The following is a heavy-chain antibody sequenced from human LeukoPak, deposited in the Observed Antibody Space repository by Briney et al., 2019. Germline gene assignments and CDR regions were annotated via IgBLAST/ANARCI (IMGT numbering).Heavy chain of an antibody. CDR1: GFTVSSNY. CDR3: ARDFSGRPNWLDP. CDR2: IYSGGST. Sequence: PGGSLRLSCAASGFTVSSNYMSWVRQAPGKGLEWVSVIYSGGSTYYADSVKGGCTISRDNAKNSLYLQMNNLTAEDTGVYYCARDFSGRPNWLDPWGQGTLVSVSS. J-gene: IGHJ5*02. D-gene: IGHD6-19*01. V-gene: IGHV3-53*01.